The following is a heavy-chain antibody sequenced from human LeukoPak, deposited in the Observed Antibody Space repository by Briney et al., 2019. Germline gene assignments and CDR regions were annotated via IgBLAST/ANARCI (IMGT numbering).Heavy chain of an antibody. J-gene: IGHJ4*02. CDR2: ISYDGSNK. CDR3: AKAYFSGSGSYYLPSW. D-gene: IGHD3-10*01. CDR1: GFIFSSYG. V-gene: IGHV3-30*18. Sequence: GRSLRLPCAASGFIFSSYGMHWVRQAPGKGLEWVAVISYDGSNKYYADSVKGRFTTSRDNSKNTLYLEMNSLRAEDTAVYYCAKAYFSGSGSYYLPSWWGQGTLVTVSS.